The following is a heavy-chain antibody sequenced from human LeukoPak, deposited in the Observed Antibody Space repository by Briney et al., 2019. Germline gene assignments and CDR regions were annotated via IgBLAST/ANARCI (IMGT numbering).Heavy chain of an antibody. J-gene: IGHJ6*03. D-gene: IGHD3-10*01. Sequence: PSETLSLTCAVYGRSFSGYYWSWIRQPPGKGLEWIGEINHSGSTNYNPSLKSRVTISVDTSKNQFSLKLSSVTAADTAVYYCAASSRGRITMVRGVRYYYYYMDVWGKGTTVTVSS. CDR2: INHSGST. CDR3: AASSRGRITMVRGVRYYYYYMDV. CDR1: GRSFSGYY. V-gene: IGHV4-34*01.